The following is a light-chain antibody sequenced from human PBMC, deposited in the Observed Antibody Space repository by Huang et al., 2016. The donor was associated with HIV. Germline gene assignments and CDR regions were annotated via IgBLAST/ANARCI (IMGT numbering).Light chain of an antibody. CDR1: QSVSSSY. Sequence: EIVLTQSPGTLSLSPGERATLSCRASQSVSSSYLAWYQQKPGQAPRLLIYGASSRANGIPDRVSVSGSGTDFTLTISRLEPEDFAVYYCQQYGSSPRTFGGGTKVEIK. V-gene: IGKV3-20*01. CDR3: QQYGSSPRT. J-gene: IGKJ4*01. CDR2: GAS.